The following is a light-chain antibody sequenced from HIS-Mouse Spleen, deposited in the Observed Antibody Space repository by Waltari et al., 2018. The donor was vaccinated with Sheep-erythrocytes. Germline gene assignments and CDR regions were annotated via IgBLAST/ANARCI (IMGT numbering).Light chain of an antibody. V-gene: IGKV1-39*01. CDR1: QSISSY. CDR2: AAS. Sequence: IWMTQSPSLLSASTGDRVTITCRASQSISSYLNWYQQKPGKAPKLLIYAASSLQSGVPSRFSGSGSGTDFTLTISSLQPEDFATYYCQQSYSTPQFTFGPGTKVDIK. J-gene: IGKJ3*01. CDR3: QQSYSTPQFT.